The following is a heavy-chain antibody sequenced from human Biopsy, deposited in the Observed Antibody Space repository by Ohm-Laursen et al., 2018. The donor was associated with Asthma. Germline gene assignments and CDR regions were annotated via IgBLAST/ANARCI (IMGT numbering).Heavy chain of an antibody. CDR1: GFSLSSSGAN. CDR3: TRHSDY. Sequence: TQTLTLTRSFSGFSLSSSGANVNWIRQPPGKALEWLARIDWEEDKFYSTSLRTRLTISKGSSEDQVVLTMTNMGPVDTATYYCTRHSDYWGPGILVTVSS. D-gene: IGHD6-13*01. J-gene: IGHJ4*02. CDR2: IDWEEDK. V-gene: IGHV2-70*04.